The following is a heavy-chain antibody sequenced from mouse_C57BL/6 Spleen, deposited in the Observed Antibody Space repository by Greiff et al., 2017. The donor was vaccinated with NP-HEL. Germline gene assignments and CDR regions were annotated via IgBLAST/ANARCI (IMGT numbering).Heavy chain of an antibody. Sequence: DVQLVESGGGLVQPGGSLKLSCAASGFTFSDYYMYWVRQTPEKRLEWVAYISNGGGSTYYPDPVKGRFPISRDNAKNTLYLQMSRLKSEDTAMYYCARGWDYDGWDFDGWGTGTTVTVAS. CDR3: ARGWDYDGWDFDG. J-gene: IGHJ1*03. V-gene: IGHV5-12*01. D-gene: IGHD2-4*01. CDR2: ISNGGGST. CDR1: GFTFSDYY.